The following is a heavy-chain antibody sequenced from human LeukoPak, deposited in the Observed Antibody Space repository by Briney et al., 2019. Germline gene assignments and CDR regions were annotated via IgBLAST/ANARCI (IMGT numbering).Heavy chain of an antibody. CDR2: IYSGGST. CDR1: GFTVSSNY. CDR3: AREMITFGGVIPDH. J-gene: IGHJ4*02. Sequence: GGSLRLSCAASGFTVSSNYMSWVRQAPGKGLEWVSVIYSGGSTYYADSVKGRFTISRDNSKNTLYLQMNSLRAEDTAVYHCAREMITFGGVIPDHWGQGTLVTVS. V-gene: IGHV3-66*01. D-gene: IGHD3-16*02.